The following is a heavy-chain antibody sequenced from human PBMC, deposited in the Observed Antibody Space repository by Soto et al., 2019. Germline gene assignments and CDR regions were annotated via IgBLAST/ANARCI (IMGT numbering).Heavy chain of an antibody. D-gene: IGHD3-10*01. V-gene: IGHV3-7*01. CDR1: GFTFSSYW. CDR2: IKQDGSEK. CDR3: ARDRWSGRLRYYYMDV. J-gene: IGHJ6*03. Sequence: GGSLRLSCAASGFTFSSYWMSWVRQAPGKGLEWVANIKQDGSEKYYVDSVKGRFTISRDNAKNSLYLQMNSLRAEDTAVYYCARDRWSGRLRYYYMDVWGKGTTVTVSS.